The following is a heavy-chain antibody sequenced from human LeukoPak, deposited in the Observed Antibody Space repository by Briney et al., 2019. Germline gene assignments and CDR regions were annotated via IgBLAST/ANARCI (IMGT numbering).Heavy chain of an antibody. Sequence: GASVKVSCKASGYTFTSYGNSWVRQAPGQGLEWMGWIIAYNGNTNYAQKLQGRVTMTTDTSTSTAYMELSSLRSEDTAVYYCARDVLSLGYCSSTSCHEASGDWFDPWGQGTLVTVSS. V-gene: IGHV1-18*01. CDR2: IIAYNGNT. CDR1: GYTFTSYG. D-gene: IGHD2-2*01. CDR3: ARDVLSLGYCSSTSCHEASGDWFDP. J-gene: IGHJ5*02.